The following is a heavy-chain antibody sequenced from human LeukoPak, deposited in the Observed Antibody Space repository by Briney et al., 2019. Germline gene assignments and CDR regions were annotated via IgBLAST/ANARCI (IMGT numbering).Heavy chain of an antibody. V-gene: IGHV3-21*01. CDR1: GFTFSSYS. D-gene: IGHD2-2*01. CDR3: ASCRGSSTSCYFLDY. Sequence: GGSLRLSCAASGFTFSSYSMNWVRQAPGKGLEWVSSISSSSSYIYYADSVKGRFTISRDNSKNTLYLQMNSLRAEDTAVYYCASCRGSSTSCYFLDYWGQGTLVTVSS. J-gene: IGHJ4*02. CDR2: ISSSSSYI.